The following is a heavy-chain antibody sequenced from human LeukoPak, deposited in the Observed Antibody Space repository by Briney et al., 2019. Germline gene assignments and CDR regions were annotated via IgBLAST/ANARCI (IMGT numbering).Heavy chain of an antibody. V-gene: IGHV4-31*03. CDR1: GGSISSGGYY. CDR3: ARATKYSSSWFDY. Sequence: SETLSLTCTVSGGSISSGGYYWSWIRQHPGKGLEWIGYIYYSGSTYYNPSLMSRVTISVDTSKNQFSLKLSSVTAADTAVYYCARATKYSSSWFDYWGQGTLVTVSS. J-gene: IGHJ4*02. D-gene: IGHD6-6*01. CDR2: IYYSGST.